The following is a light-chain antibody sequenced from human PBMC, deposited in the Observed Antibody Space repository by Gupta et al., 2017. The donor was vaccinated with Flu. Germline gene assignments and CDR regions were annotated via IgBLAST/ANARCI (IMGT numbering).Light chain of an antibody. CDR2: NTD. CDR1: SGSVSTSYY. CDR3: VLYMGSDVGV. Sequence: QTVVTQAPSLPVSPGGTVTLTCGLSSGSVSTSYYPSWYQQTPGQPPRTLIYNTDTRSSGVPDRFSGSILGNKAALTITGAQADDESDYYCVLYMGSDVGVFGGGTKLTVL. J-gene: IGLJ3*02. V-gene: IGLV8-61*01.